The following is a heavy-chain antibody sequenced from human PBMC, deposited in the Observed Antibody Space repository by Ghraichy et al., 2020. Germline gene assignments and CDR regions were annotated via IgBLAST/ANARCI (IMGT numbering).Heavy chain of an antibody. V-gene: IGHV3-48*02. D-gene: IGHD4-23*01. J-gene: IGHJ6*02. CDR3: ARGATVVRFFYFNGMDV. Sequence: GGSLRLSCVGSGFSFSSHSMNWVRQSPGKGLEWVSYITTSSRTTSYADSVRGRFTISRDNAQNSLYLQMNSLRDEDTAVYYCARGATVVRFFYFNGMDVWGQETTVTVSS. CDR2: ITTSSRTT. CDR1: GFSFSSHS.